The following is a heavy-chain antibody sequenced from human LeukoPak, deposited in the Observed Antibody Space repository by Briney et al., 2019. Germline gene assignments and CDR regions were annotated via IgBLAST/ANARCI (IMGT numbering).Heavy chain of an antibody. CDR3: AKGSRSLRFGEAGDY. J-gene: IGHJ4*02. CDR2: ISGSGGTT. D-gene: IGHD3-10*01. Sequence: GSLRLSCAASGFTFSSYGMSWVRQAPGKGLEWVSSISGSGGTTYYADSVKGRFTLSRDNSKNTLYLQMNSLRAEDTAVYYCAKGSRSLRFGEAGDYWGQGTLVTVSS. V-gene: IGHV3-23*01. CDR1: GFTFSSYG.